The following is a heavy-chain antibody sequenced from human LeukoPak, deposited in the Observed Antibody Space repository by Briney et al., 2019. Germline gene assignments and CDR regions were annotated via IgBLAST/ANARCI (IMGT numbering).Heavy chain of an antibody. D-gene: IGHD4-23*01. CDR3: ARDMRGGNSYYFDS. CDR1: GNSINRGYY. CDR2: FCHSVST. J-gene: IGHJ4*02. V-gene: IGHV4-38-2*02. Sequence: PSETLSLTCTVSGNSINRGYYWGWFRQPPGRGLEWIGGFCHSVSTYYNPSLKSRVTISVDPSKNQFSLKLSSVTAADTAVYYCARDMRGGNSYYFDSWGQGTLVTVSS.